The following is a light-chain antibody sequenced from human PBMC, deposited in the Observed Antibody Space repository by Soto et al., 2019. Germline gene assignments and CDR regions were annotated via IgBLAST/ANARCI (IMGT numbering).Light chain of an antibody. CDR2: DVS. CDR1: SSDVGGYNY. J-gene: IGLJ1*01. V-gene: IGLV2-14*01. CDR3: SSYTSSSTLEV. Sequence: QSVLTQPASVSGSPGQSITISCTGTSSDVGGYNYVSWYQQHPGKAPKLMIYDVSNRPSGVSNRFSGSKSGNTASLTISGLQAEDEADYYCSSYTSSSTLEVSGTGTKLTVL.